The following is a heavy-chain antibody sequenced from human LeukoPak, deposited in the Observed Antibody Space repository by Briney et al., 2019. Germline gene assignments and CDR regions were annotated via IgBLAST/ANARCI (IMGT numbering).Heavy chain of an antibody. V-gene: IGHV3-74*01. D-gene: IGHD6-19*01. CDR3: ARDSSGWYLRWGFFDY. CDR1: GFTFSSYW. Sequence: GGSLRLSCAASGFTFSSYWMHCVRQAPGKGLAWVSRINSDGSSTSYADSVKGRFTISRDNAKNTLYLQMNSLRAEDTAVYYCARDSSGWYLRWGFFDYWGQGTLVAVSS. J-gene: IGHJ4*02. CDR2: INSDGSST.